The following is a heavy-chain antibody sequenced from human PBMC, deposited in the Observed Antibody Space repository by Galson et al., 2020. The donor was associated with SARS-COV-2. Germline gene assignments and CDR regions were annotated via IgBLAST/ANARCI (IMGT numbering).Heavy chain of an antibody. CDR2: INPDSGGT. J-gene: IGHJ6*02. Sequence: ASVKVSCKASGYTFTGYYIHWVRQAPGQGLEWMGWINPDSGGTKYAQKFQGRVSMTRDTSISTGYMELSRLRSDDTAVYYCARARVRAAAGRLNYYYGMDVWGQGTTVTVSS. CDR1: GYTFTGYY. D-gene: IGHD6-13*01. CDR3: ARARVRAAAGRLNYYYGMDV. V-gene: IGHV1-2*02.